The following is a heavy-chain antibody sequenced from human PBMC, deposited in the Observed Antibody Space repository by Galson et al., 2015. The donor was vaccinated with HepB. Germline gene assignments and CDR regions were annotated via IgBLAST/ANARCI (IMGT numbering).Heavy chain of an antibody. CDR2: INSDGSST. CDR1: GFTFSSYW. CDR3: ARDPYSSGWYAEYFQH. J-gene: IGHJ1*01. Sequence: LRLSCAASGFTFSSYWMHWVRQAPGKGLVWVSRINSDGSSTSYADSVKGRFTISRDNAKNTLYLQMNSLRAEDTAVYYCARDPYSSGWYAEYFQHWGQGTLVTVSS. V-gene: IGHV3-74*01. D-gene: IGHD6-19*01.